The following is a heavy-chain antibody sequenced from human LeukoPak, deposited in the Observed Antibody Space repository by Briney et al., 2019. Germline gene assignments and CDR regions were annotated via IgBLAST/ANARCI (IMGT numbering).Heavy chain of an antibody. V-gene: IGHV3-30-3*01. CDR1: GFTFSSYA. D-gene: IGHD1-1*01. Sequence: QPGRSLRLSCAASGFTFSSYAMHWVRQAPGKGLEWVAVISYDGSNKYYADSVKGRFTISRDNSKNTLYLQMNSLRAEDTAVYYCARDKTGTLPGWFDPWGQGTLVTVSS. J-gene: IGHJ5*02. CDR3: ARDKTGTLPGWFDP. CDR2: ISYDGSNK.